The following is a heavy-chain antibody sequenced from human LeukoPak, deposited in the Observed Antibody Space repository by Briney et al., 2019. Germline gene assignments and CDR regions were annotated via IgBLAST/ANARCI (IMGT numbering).Heavy chain of an antibody. Sequence: SETLSLTCTVSGGSISSSSYYWGWIRQPPGKGLEWIGSIYYSGYTYYNASVESRVTISVDTSKNQFSLKLSSVTAADTAVYYCARKPIAVAGYFDYWGQGTLVTVSS. CDR2: IYYSGYT. CDR3: ARKPIAVAGYFDY. D-gene: IGHD6-19*01. J-gene: IGHJ4*02. V-gene: IGHV4-39*01. CDR1: GGSISSSSYY.